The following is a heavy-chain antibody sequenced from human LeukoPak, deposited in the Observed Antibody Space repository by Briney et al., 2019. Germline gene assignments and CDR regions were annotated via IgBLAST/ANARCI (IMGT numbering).Heavy chain of an antibody. D-gene: IGHD3-22*01. V-gene: IGHV3-33*06. J-gene: IGHJ4*02. CDR1: GFTYSSYG. CDR2: IWYDGSNK. Sequence: QAGRSLRLSCAASGFTYSSYGMHWVRQAPGKGLEWGAGIWYDGSNKYYADSVKGRFTISRDNSKNTLYLQMNSLRAEDTAVYYCAKAGGPDSSGYYHYFDYWGQGTLVTVSS. CDR3: AKAGGPDSSGYYHYFDY.